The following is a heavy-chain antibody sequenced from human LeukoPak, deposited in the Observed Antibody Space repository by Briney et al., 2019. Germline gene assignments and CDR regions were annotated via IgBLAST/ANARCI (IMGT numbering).Heavy chain of an antibody. CDR1: GFDFSHYY. V-gene: IGHV3-7*01. D-gene: IGHD4-23*01. CDR3: TRDEGATVATYRFDF. Sequence: GGSLRPSCEASGFDFSHYYMSWVRQAPGKGLEWLANIKYDGSYTYYLDSLKGRFTISRDNAKNSLYLQMSSLRAEDTAVYYCTRDEGATVATYRFDFWGQGTLVTVSS. J-gene: IGHJ4*02. CDR2: IKYDGSYT.